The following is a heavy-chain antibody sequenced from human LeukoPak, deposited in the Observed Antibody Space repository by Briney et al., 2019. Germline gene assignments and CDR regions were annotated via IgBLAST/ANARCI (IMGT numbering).Heavy chain of an antibody. J-gene: IGHJ4*02. CDR1: GFTFSSYA. D-gene: IGHD3-10*01. CDR2: ISGSGGST. V-gene: IGHV3-23*01. Sequence: PGGSLRLSCAASGFTFSSYAMSWVRQAPGKGLEWVSAISGSGGSTYYADSVKGRFTISRDNSKNTLYLQMNSLRAEDTAVYYCAKDGGRMVRGVFHYFDYWGQGTLVTVSS. CDR3: AKDGGRMVRGVFHYFDY.